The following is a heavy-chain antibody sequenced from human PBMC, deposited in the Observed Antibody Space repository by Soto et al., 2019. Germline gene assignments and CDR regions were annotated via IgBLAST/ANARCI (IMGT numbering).Heavy chain of an antibody. CDR3: AREGSSDWSDY. D-gene: IGHD6-19*01. CDR1: GFTFSSYA. J-gene: IGHJ4*02. Sequence: QVQLVESGGGVVQPGRSLRLSCAASGFTFSSYAMHWVRQAPGKGLEWVAVISFDGSNKYYADSVKGRFTISRDNSKNTLDLQMNSLGAEDTAVYYCAREGSSDWSDYWGQGTLVTVSS. CDR2: ISFDGSNK. V-gene: IGHV3-30-3*01.